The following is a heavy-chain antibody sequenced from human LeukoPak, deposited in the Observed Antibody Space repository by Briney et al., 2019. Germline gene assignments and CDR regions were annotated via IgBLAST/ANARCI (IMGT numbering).Heavy chain of an antibody. Sequence: SETLSLTCAVYGGSFSGYYWSWIRQPPGKGLEWIGEINHSGSTNYNPSLKSRVTISVDTSKNQLSLKLSSVTAADTAVYYCAVVVVPAAILGWFDPWGQGTLVTVSS. V-gene: IGHV4-34*01. CDR2: INHSGST. CDR1: GGSFSGYY. CDR3: AVVVVPAAILGWFDP. D-gene: IGHD2-2*02. J-gene: IGHJ5*02.